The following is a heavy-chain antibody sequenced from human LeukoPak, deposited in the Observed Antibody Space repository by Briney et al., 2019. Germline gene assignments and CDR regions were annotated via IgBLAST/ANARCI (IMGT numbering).Heavy chain of an antibody. Sequence: GASVKVSCKASGYTFTSYDINWVRQAPGKGLEWVSYISSSSSTIYYADSVKGRFTISRDNAKNSLYLQMNSLRAEDTAVYYCARNLAVAGNRFWDYWGQGTLVTVSS. D-gene: IGHD6-19*01. CDR2: ISSSSSTI. CDR1: GYTFTSYD. J-gene: IGHJ4*02. V-gene: IGHV3-48*04. CDR3: ARNLAVAGNRFWDY.